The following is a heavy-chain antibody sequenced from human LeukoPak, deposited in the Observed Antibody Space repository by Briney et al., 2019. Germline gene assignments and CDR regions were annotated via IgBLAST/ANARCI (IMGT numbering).Heavy chain of an antibody. CDR2: INHSGST. CDR3: ARWSHWSAVAGRNFDY. Sequence: KPSGTLSLTCTVSGGSISSGGYYWSWIRQPPGKGLEWIGEINHSGSTNYNPSLKSRVTISVDTSKNQFSLKLSSVTAADTAVYYCARWSHWSAVAGRNFDYWGQGTLVTVSS. J-gene: IGHJ4*02. V-gene: IGHV4-39*07. D-gene: IGHD6-19*01. CDR1: GGSISSGGYY.